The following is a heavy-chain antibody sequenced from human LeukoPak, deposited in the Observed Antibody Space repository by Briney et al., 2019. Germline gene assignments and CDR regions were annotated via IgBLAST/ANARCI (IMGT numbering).Heavy chain of an antibody. J-gene: IGHJ4*02. V-gene: IGHV7-4-1*02. CDR2: INTNTGNP. CDR1: GYTFTSYA. CDR3: ARGLVDY. Sequence: ASVKVSCKASGYTFTSYATNWVRQAPGQGLELMGWINTNTGNPTYAQGFTGRFVFSLDTSVSTAYLQISSLKPEDTAVYYCARGLVDYWGQGTLVTVSS.